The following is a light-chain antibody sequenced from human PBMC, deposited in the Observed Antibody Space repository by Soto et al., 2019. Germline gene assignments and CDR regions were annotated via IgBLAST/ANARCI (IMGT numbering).Light chain of an antibody. CDR3: QQYGSSPRFT. CDR2: GAS. CDR1: QSVSSSY. V-gene: IGKV3-20*01. Sequence: EIVLTQSPGTLSLSPGERATLSCRASQSVSSSYLAWYQQKPGQAPRLLIYGASRWATGIPDRFSGSGSGTDFTLTISRLEPEDFAVYYCQQYGSSPRFTFGPGTKVDIK. J-gene: IGKJ3*01.